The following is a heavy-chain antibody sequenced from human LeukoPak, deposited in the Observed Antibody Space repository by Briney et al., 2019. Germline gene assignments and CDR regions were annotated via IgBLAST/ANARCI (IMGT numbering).Heavy chain of an antibody. V-gene: IGHV3-30*02. CDR2: IRYDGSNK. J-gene: IGHJ6*03. CDR3: ARDTTARDYYYMDV. Sequence: GGSLRLSCAASGFTFSSYGMHWVRQAPGKGLEWVAFIRYDGSNKYYADSVKGRFTISRDNSKNTLYLQMNSLRAEDTAVYYCARDTTARDYYYMDVWGKGTTVTISS. D-gene: IGHD2-21*02. CDR1: GFTFSSYG.